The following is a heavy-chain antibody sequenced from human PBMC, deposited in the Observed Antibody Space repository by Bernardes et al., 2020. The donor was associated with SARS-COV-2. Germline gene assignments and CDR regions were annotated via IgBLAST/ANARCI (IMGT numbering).Heavy chain of an antibody. Sequence: SETLSLTCTVSGGSIRSSDYYWVWIRQPPGRGPEWIGTIYYSGTTYYSPSLQSRLTMSVDTSKNQFFLKLSSVTAADTAVYFCARQELHSLGYLNGLHVWGQGTTVTVSS. CDR2: IYYSGTT. V-gene: IGHV4-39*01. CDR3: ARQELHSLGYLNGLHV. CDR1: GGSIRSSDYY. D-gene: IGHD1-26*01. J-gene: IGHJ6*02.